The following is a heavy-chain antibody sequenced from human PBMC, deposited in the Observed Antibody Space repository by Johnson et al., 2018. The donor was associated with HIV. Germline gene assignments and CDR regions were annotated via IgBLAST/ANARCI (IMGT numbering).Heavy chain of an antibody. CDR3: AKGRGSPPGAFDI. V-gene: IGHV3-66*01. Sequence: VQLVESGGGVVQPGRSLRLSCAASGFTVSSNYMSWVRQAPGKGLEWVSVIYSGGSTYYADSVKGRFTISRDNSKNTLYLQMNSLRAEDTAVYYCAKGRGSPPGAFDIWGQGTMVTVSS. CDR2: IYSGGST. CDR1: GFTVSSNY. D-gene: IGHD1-26*01. J-gene: IGHJ3*02.